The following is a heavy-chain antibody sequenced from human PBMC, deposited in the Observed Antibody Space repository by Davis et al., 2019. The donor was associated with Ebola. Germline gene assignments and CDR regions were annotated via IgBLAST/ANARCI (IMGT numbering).Heavy chain of an antibody. V-gene: IGHV4-39*01. D-gene: IGHD3-10*01. Sequence: MPSETLSLTCTVSGGSISSSSYYWGWIRQPPGKGLEWIGSIYYGGSTYYNPSLKSRVTISVDTSKNQFSLKLSSVTAADTAVYYCASLLTYYYGSGSYQSPYFFDYWGQGTLVTVSS. CDR3: ASLLTYYYGSGSYQSPYFFDY. CDR2: IYYGGST. CDR1: GGSISSSSYY. J-gene: IGHJ4*02.